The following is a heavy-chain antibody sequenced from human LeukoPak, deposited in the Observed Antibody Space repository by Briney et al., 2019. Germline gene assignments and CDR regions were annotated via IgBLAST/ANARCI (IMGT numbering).Heavy chain of an antibody. CDR3: ARDMLIGAPDYLDY. Sequence: PGRSLTLSCAASGFTFTSYPMHWVRQAPGKGLEWVAVIPYHGSIQWYADSVKGRFTISRDDSKNTLFLQMNGLRAQDTAVYYCARDMLIGAPDYLDYWGQGTLVTVSS. J-gene: IGHJ4*02. CDR1: GFTFTSYP. V-gene: IGHV3-30*04. CDR2: IPYHGSIQ. D-gene: IGHD2/OR15-2a*01.